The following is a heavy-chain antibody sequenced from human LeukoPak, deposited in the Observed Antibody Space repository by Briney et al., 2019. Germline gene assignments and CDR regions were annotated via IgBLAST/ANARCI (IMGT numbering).Heavy chain of an antibody. Sequence: PGGSLRLSCAASGFTFSSYAMSWVRQAPGKGLEWVSAISGSGGSTYYADSVKGRFTISRDNSKNTLYLQMNSLRAEDTAVYYCARTNWNYFGVYWFDPWGQGTLVTVSS. CDR3: ARTNWNYFGVYWFDP. CDR1: GFTFSSYA. D-gene: IGHD1-7*01. V-gene: IGHV3-23*01. J-gene: IGHJ5*02. CDR2: ISGSGGST.